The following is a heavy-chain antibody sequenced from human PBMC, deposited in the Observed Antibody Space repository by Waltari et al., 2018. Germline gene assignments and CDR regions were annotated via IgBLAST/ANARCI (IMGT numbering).Heavy chain of an antibody. D-gene: IGHD3-3*01. Sequence: EVQLVESGGGLVQPGGSLRLSCAASGFTFSNYSMNGVRQAPGKGLEWVSYISSSNDTTYYADSVKGRFTISRDNAKNSLYLQMNSLRAEDTAVYYCARGQSKRFLEWLFTYYYYMDVWGKGTTVTVSS. J-gene: IGHJ6*03. CDR1: GFTFSNYS. CDR3: ARGQSKRFLEWLFTYYYYMDV. V-gene: IGHV3-48*04. CDR2: ISSSNDTT.